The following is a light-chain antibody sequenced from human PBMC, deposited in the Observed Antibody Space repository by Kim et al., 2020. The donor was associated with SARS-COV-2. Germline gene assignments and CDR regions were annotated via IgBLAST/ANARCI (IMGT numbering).Light chain of an antibody. V-gene: IGLV2-14*03. CDR2: DVT. CDR1: RSDVGGYKY. Sequence: QSITISCTGTRSDVGGYKYVSWYQQHPGKAPKLMIYDVTNRPSGVSNRFSGSKSGNTASLTISGLQAEDEADYYCSSYTSSSTTYVFGTGTKVTVL. CDR3: SSYTSSSTTYV. J-gene: IGLJ1*01.